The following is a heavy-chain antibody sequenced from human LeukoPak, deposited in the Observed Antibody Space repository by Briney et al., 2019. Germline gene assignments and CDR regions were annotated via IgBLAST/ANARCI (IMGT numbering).Heavy chain of an antibody. V-gene: IGHV3-66*01. CDR2: IYFGGTA. Sequence: GGSLRLSCAASAFTVSGYYMSWVRQAPGKGLEWVSVIYFGGTAYYADSVKGRFTISRDNSKNTVYLQMNTLRADDTAVYYCARDSGIGLDYWGQGTLVTVSS. D-gene: IGHD6-25*01. CDR1: AFTVSGYY. J-gene: IGHJ4*02. CDR3: ARDSGIGLDY.